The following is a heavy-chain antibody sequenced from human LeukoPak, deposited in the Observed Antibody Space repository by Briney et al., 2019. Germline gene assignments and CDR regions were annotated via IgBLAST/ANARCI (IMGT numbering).Heavy chain of an antibody. Sequence: ASVKVSCKASGYTFTSYYMHWVRQAPGQGLEWMGIINPSGGSTSYAQKFQGRVTMTTDTSTSTAYMELRSLRSDDTAVYYCARGSSGWYSGYYYYYMDVWGKGTTVTISS. CDR1: GYTFTSYY. V-gene: IGHV1-46*01. D-gene: IGHD6-19*01. J-gene: IGHJ6*03. CDR3: ARGSSGWYSGYYYYYMDV. CDR2: INPSGGST.